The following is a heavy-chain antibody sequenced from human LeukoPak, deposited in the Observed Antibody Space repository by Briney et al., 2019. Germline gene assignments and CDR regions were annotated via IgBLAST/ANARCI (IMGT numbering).Heavy chain of an antibody. CDR3: AREVVAATLASYYGMDV. D-gene: IGHD2-15*01. Sequence: GASVKVSCKASGYTFTSYGISWVRQAPGQGLEWMGWISAYNGNTNYAQKLQGRVTMTTDTSTSTAYMELRSLRSDDTAVYYCAREVVAATLASYYGMDVWGQGTTVTVSS. CDR1: GYTFTSYG. V-gene: IGHV1-18*01. J-gene: IGHJ6*02. CDR2: ISAYNGNT.